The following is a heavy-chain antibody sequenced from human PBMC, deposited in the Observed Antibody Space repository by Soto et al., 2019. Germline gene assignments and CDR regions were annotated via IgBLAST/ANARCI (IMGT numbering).Heavy chain of an antibody. CDR2: ISSSGITI. V-gene: IGHV3-48*03. CDR1: GFTFSSYE. CDR3: PRDPHYYDSSGFTYGMDV. Sequence: PGGSLRLSGAACGFTFSSYEINWVRQAPWKGLEWVSYISSSGITIYYADSVKGRFTISRDNAKNSLYLQMNSLRAEDTAVYYCPRDPHYYDSSGFTYGMDVWGQRTTVTVCS. J-gene: IGHJ6*02. D-gene: IGHD3-22*01.